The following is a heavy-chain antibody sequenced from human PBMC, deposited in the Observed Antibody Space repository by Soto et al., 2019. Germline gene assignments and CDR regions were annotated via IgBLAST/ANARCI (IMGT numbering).Heavy chain of an antibody. D-gene: IGHD3-10*01. CDR3: ASDAGSWGY. CDR1: GFTFTTYS. J-gene: IGHJ4*02. CDR2: ISSSSSTT. V-gene: IGHV3-48*02. Sequence: EVQLVESGGGLVQPGGSLRLSCAASGFTFTTYSMNWVRQAPGKGLEWVSYISSSSSTTYYADSVKGRFTISRDNAKNSLYLQMTSLRDEATAVYYCASDAGSWGYWGQGTLVTVSS.